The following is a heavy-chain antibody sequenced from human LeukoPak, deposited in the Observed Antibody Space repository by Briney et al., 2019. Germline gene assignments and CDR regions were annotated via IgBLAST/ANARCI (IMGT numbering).Heavy chain of an antibody. CDR2: IHFDGSHI. CDR1: GFTFSSYG. Sequence: GGSLRLSCAASGFTFSSYGMHWLRQAPGKGLEGVAFIHFDGSHIFYTDSVRGRFTISRDNSKNTLYLQLSSLRAEDTAVFYCAKTSDQLLYSKLDYWGQGTLVTVSS. D-gene: IGHD2-8*01. V-gene: IGHV3-30*02. J-gene: IGHJ4*02. CDR3: AKTSDQLLYSKLDY.